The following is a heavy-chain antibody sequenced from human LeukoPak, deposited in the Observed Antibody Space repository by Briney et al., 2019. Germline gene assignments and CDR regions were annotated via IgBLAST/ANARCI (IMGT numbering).Heavy chain of an antibody. D-gene: IGHD3-9*01. J-gene: IGHJ4*02. V-gene: IGHV1-2*02. Sequence: ASVKVSCKASGYTFTGYYMHWVRQAPGQGLEWMGWINPNSGGTNYAQKFQGRVTMTRDTSISTAYMELSRLRSDDTAVYYCAREVYDTLTGFDYWGQGTLVTVSS. CDR3: AREVYDTLTGFDY. CDR2: INPNSGGT. CDR1: GYTFTGYY.